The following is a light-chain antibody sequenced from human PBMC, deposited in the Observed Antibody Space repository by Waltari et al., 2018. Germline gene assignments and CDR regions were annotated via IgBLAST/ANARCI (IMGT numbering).Light chain of an antibody. V-gene: IGLV3-19*01. CDR2: GKN. Sequence: SSELTQDPAVSVALGQTVRITCQGDSLRSYYASWYQQKPGQAPVLVIYGKNNRPSGIPDRFSGSRSGNTASLTITGAQAEDEADYYCNSRDSSGNHLVVFGGGTKLTVL. J-gene: IGLJ2*01. CDR3: NSRDSSGNHLVV. CDR1: SLRSYY.